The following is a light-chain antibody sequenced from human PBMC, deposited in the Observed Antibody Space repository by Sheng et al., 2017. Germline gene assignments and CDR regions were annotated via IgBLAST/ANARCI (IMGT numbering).Light chain of an antibody. Sequence: EIVLTQSPGTVSLSPGERATLSCRASQSLSSRYLGWYQQKPGQTPRLVIYDASKRATGIPARFSASGSGTDFTLTISSLEPEDFAVYYCQQYAGSLFTFGGGTKVEIK. CDR3: QQYAGSLFT. V-gene: IGKV3-20*01. CDR2: DAS. CDR1: QSLSSRY. J-gene: IGKJ4*01.